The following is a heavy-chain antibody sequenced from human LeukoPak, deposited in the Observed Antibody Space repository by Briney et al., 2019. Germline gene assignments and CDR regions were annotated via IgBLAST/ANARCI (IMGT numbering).Heavy chain of an antibody. V-gene: IGHV3-23*01. CDR2: ISGSGGST. J-gene: IGHJ6*02. CDR3: AKDSFVDTSYYYYYGMDV. D-gene: IGHD5-18*01. CDR1: GFTFSSYT. Sequence: TGGPLRLSCAASGFTFSSYTMSWVRQAPGKGLEWVSAISGSGGSTYYADSVKGRFTISRDNSKNTLYLQMNSLRAEDTAVYYCAKDSFVDTSYYYYYGMDVWGQGTTVTVSS.